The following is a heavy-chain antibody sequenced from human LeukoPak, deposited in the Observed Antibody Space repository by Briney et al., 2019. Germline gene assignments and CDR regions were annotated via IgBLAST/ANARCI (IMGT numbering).Heavy chain of an antibody. J-gene: IGHJ4*02. CDR2: ISNSGSYT. Sequence: KSGGSLTLSCAASGFTFSDEYMSWIRQAPGKGLEWVSYISNSGSYTNYADSVKGRFTISRDNAKNSLYLQMNSLRAEDTAVYYCARSRGAGPGAYFDYWGQGTLITVSS. CDR1: GFTFSDEY. V-gene: IGHV3-11*03. CDR3: ARSRGAGPGAYFDY. D-gene: IGHD6-19*01.